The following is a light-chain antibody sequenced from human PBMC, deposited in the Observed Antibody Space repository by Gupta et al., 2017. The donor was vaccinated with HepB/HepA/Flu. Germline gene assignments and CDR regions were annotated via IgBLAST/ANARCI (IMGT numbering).Light chain of an antibody. CDR1: QSVSSN. V-gene: IGKV3-15*01. CDR2: GAS. Sequence: IVMTQSPATLSVSPGERATVSCRASQSVSSNLAWYQHKPGQAPRLLIYGASTRAIGIPARFSGSGSGTEFTLTISSLQSEDLVVYYCQQYNAGPFTCGPGTKVDFK. CDR3: QQYNAGPFT. J-gene: IGKJ3*01.